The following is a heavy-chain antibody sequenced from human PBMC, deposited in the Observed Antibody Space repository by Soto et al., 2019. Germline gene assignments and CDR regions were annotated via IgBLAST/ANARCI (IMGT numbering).Heavy chain of an antibody. J-gene: IGHJ4*02. CDR3: ARGGVGGYYGDYPHFDY. V-gene: IGHV4-31*03. D-gene: IGHD4-17*01. Sequence: QVQLQESGPGLVKPSQTLSLTCTVSGGSISSGGYYWSWIRQHPGKGLEWIGYIYYSGSTYYNPSLKRRVTISVDTSKNQFSLKRSSVTAADTAVYYCARGGVGGYYGDYPHFDYWGQGTLVTVSS. CDR2: IYYSGST. CDR1: GGSISSGGYY.